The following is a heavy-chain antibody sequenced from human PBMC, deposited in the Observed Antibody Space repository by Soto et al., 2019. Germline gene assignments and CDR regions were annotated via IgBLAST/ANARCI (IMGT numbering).Heavy chain of an antibody. V-gene: IGHV4-61*01. CDR3: ARGGLHLGEFSLGQFDS. D-gene: IGHD3-16*02. CDR1: GVSVTGGNFF. CDR2: ISNSETT. Sequence: QVQLQGSGPRLVKPSEALSLSCTVSGVSVTGGNFFWCWVRQPPGKTLEWLGCISNSETTNSNPSLKSRLTLSLDTSRNQFSLRLNSVTAADTAVYFFARGGLHLGEFSLGQFDSWGQGTLVNVSS. J-gene: IGHJ4*02.